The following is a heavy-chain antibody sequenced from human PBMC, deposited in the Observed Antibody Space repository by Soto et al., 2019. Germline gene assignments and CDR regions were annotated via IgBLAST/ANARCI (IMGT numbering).Heavy chain of an antibody. V-gene: IGHV4-30-4*01. CDR3: AREPGV. CDR2: IYYSENT. CDR1: GVAIRIGYYY. Sequence: SETLSLTSTVSGVAIRIGYYYWSWIRQTPGKGLELIGYIYYSENTYSNPSLMSRVTISVDTSKNQFSLKLSSVTAADTAVYYCAREPGVWGQGSLVTVS. J-gene: IGHJ4*02. D-gene: IGHD3-10*01.